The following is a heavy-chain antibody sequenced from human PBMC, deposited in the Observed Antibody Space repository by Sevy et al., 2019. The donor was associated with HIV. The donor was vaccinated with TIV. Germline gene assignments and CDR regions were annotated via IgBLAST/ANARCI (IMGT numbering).Heavy chain of an antibody. D-gene: IGHD3-22*01. Sequence: TLSLTCTVSGGSISSGGYYWSWIRQHPGKGLEWIGYIYYSGSTYYNPSLKSRVTISVDTSKNQFCLKLSSVTAADTAVYYGARGKQGRYYYDSSGPQAFDYWGQGTLVTVSS. CDR2: IYYSGST. J-gene: IGHJ4*02. CDR1: GGSISSGGYY. V-gene: IGHV4-31*03. CDR3: ARGKQGRYYYDSSGPQAFDY.